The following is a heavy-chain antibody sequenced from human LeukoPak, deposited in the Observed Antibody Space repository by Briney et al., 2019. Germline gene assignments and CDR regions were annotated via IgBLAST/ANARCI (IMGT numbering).Heavy chain of an antibody. V-gene: IGHV3-21*01. CDR3: ASSASEIAARPAGY. D-gene: IGHD6-6*01. J-gene: IGHJ4*02. Sequence: GGSLRLSCAASGFTFSSYSMNWVRQAPGKGLEWVSSISSSSSYIYYADSVKGRFTISRDNAKNSLYLQMNSLRAEDTAVYYCASSASEIAARPAGYWGQGTLVTVSS. CDR1: GFTFSSYS. CDR2: ISSSSSYI.